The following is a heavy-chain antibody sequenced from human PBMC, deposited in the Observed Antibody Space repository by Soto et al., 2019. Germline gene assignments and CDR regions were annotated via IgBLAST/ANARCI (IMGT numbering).Heavy chain of an antibody. CDR3: ARGQRFPDWFDP. Sequence: PSETLSLTCTVSGGSMTSYYWTWIRQPAGKGLEWIGRVYSSGGTHYNPSLKSRVTISLDTSKNQFSLRLLSVTDADTAVYFCARGQRFPDWFDPWGQGTLVTVSS. CDR2: VYSSGGT. V-gene: IGHV4-4*07. CDR1: GGSMTSYY. J-gene: IGHJ5*02. D-gene: IGHD3-3*01.